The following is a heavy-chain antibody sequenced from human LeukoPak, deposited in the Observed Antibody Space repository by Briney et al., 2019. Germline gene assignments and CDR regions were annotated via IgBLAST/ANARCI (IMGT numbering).Heavy chain of an antibody. D-gene: IGHD1-26*01. J-gene: IGHJ4*02. CDR3: SRESGAFCPFGY. CDR2: ISLSGPT. V-gene: IGHV4-4*02. CDR1: GGSIRSTNW. Sequence: PSETLSLTCGVSGGSIRSTNWWSWVRQPPGQGLEWIGEISLSGPTNYNPSLNGRVTMSLDESRNQLSLKLTSVTAADTAIYYCSRESGAFCPFGYWGQGTLVIVPP.